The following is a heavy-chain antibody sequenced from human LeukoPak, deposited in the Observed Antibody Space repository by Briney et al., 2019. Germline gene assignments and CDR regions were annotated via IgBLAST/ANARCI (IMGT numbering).Heavy chain of an antibody. D-gene: IGHD1-26*01. CDR1: GFTFSSSA. V-gene: IGHV3-33*08. CDR3: ARDSVWEPDDAFDI. Sequence: GGSLRLSCAASGFTFSSSAMSWVRQAPGKGLEWVAVIWYDGSNKYYADSAKGRFTISRDNSKNTLYLQMNSLRAEDTAVYYCARDSVWEPDDAFDIWGQGTMVTVSS. J-gene: IGHJ3*02. CDR2: IWYDGSNK.